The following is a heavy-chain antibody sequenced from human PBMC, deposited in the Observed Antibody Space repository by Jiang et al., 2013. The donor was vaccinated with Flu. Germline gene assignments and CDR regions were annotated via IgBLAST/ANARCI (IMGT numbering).Heavy chain of an antibody. J-gene: IGHJ5*02. D-gene: IGHD4-17*01. Sequence: SQTLSLTCAISGDSVSSNSAAWNWIRQSPSRGLEWLGRTYYRSKWYNDYAVSVKSRITINPDTSKNQFSLQLNSVTPEDTAVYYCARDLVSGSYGDYAWFDPWGQGTLVTVSS. CDR2: TYYRSKWYN. V-gene: IGHV6-1*01. CDR1: GDSVSSNSAA. CDR3: ARDLVSGSYGDYAWFDP.